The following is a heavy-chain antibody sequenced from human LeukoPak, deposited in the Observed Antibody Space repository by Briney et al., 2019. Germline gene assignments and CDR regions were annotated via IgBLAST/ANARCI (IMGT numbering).Heavy chain of an antibody. V-gene: IGHV3-30*02. CDR1: GFTFRRYG. J-gene: IGHJ3*02. D-gene: IGHD4-17*01. CDR2: IRYDGGNK. CDR3: AKELPTVIYAFDI. Sequence: PGGSLRLSCAASGFTFRRYGMHWVRQAPGKGLEWLAFIRYDGGNKYYADSVKGRFTISRDNSKNTLYLQMNSLRAEDMAVYYCAKELPTVIYAFDIWGQGTMVTVSS.